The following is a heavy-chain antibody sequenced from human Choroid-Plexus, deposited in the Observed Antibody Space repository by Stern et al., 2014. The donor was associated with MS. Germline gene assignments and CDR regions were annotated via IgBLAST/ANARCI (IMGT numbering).Heavy chain of an antibody. Sequence: QAQLVESGAEVKKLGASGKVSCKTSGYIFTLYYIHWVRQAPGQGREWMAWIKPTTGGTKYVQKFQGRVAMSRDTSISTAYVELSTLTSDDTAVYYCARDQSGITIFGVVTDYYYLGMDVWGQGTTVTVSS. CDR2: IKPTTGGT. V-gene: IGHV1-2*02. CDR3: ARDQSGITIFGVVTDYYYLGMDV. J-gene: IGHJ6*02. D-gene: IGHD3-3*01. CDR1: GYIFTLYY.